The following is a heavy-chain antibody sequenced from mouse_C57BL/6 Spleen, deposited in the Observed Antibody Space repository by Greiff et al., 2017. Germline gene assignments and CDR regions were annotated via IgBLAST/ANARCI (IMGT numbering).Heavy chain of an antibody. Sequence: QVQLQQPGAELVKPGASVKLSCKASGYTFTSYWMHWVKQRPGQGLEWIGMIHPNSGSTNYNEKFKSKATLTVDKSSSTAYMQLSSLTSEDSAVYYCAFITTVDYFDYWGQGTTLTVSS. V-gene: IGHV1-64*01. J-gene: IGHJ2*01. D-gene: IGHD1-1*01. CDR3: AFITTVDYFDY. CDR1: GYTFTSYW. CDR2: IHPNSGST.